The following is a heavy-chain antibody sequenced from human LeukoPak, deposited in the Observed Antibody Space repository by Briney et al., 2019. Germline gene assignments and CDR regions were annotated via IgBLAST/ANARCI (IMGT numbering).Heavy chain of an antibody. CDR1: GYTFTSYG. CDR3: ARDVGEYCSSVSCYASNY. Sequence: ASVKVSCKASGYTFTSYGISWVRQAPGQGLEWMGWISAYNGNINYAQKLQGRVTMTTDTSTSTAYMELSRLRSDDTAVYYCARDVGEYCSSVSCYASNYWGQGTLVTVSS. J-gene: IGHJ4*02. V-gene: IGHV1-18*01. D-gene: IGHD2-2*01. CDR2: ISAYNGNI.